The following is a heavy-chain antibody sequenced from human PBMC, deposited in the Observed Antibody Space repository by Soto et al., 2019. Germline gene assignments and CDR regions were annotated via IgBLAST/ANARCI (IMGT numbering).Heavy chain of an antibody. CDR1: GYTFASYG. V-gene: IGHV1-18*04. D-gene: IGHD1-26*01. CDR3: AREGGTYCPLGNWFDP. Sequence: ASVKVSCRASGYTFASYGFVWLRQAPGQGLEWMGWISGSNGNTNYAQKFQGRVTMTTDRSASTAYMELRNLRSDDTALYYCAREGGTYCPLGNWFDPWGQGTPVTVSS. J-gene: IGHJ5*02. CDR2: ISGSNGNT.